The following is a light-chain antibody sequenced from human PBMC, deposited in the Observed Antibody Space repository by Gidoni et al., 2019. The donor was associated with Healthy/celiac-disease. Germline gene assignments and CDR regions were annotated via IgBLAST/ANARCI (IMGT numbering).Light chain of an antibody. V-gene: IGLV1-47*01. CDR2: RNN. J-gene: IGLJ1*01. CDR3: AAWDDSLSGYV. CDR1: SSNIGSNY. Sequence: QSVLTQPTSASGTPGQTVTISCSGSSSNIGSNYVYWYQQLPGTAPKLLIYRNNQRPSGVPDRFSGSKSGTSASLAISGLRSEDEADYYCAAWDDSLSGYVFGTGTKVTVL.